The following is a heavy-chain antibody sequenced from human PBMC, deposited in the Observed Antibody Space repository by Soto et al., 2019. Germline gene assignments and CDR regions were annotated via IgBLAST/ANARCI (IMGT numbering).Heavy chain of an antibody. Sequence: EVQLVESGGGLVQPGGSLKLSCAASGFTFSGSAMHWVHQASGKGLEWVGRIRSKANSYATAYAVSLKGRFTISRDDSRNTAYLQMNSLKTEDTAVYYCASGVYYFWSGDPKGLDYWGQGTVVTVSS. CDR3: ASGVYYFWSGDPKGLDY. D-gene: IGHD3-3*01. CDR1: GFTFSGSA. V-gene: IGHV3-73*02. CDR2: IRSKANSYAT. J-gene: IGHJ4*02.